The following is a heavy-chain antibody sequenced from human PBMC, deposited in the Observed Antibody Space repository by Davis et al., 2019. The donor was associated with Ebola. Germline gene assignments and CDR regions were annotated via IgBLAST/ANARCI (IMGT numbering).Heavy chain of an antibody. D-gene: IGHD2-2*01. CDR2: INHSGST. J-gene: IGHJ5*02. V-gene: IGHV4-34*01. Sequence: SETLSLTCAVYGGSFSGYYWSWIRQPPGKGLEWIGDINHSGSTNYNPPLKSRVTISVDTSKNQFSLKLSSVTAADTAVYYCAREDGYCSSTSCYRGWFDPWGQGTLVTVSS. CDR1: GGSFSGYY. CDR3: AREDGYCSSTSCYRGWFDP.